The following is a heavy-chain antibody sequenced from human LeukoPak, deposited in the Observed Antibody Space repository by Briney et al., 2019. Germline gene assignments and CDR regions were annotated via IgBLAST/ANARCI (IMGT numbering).Heavy chain of an antibody. CDR1: GFTFSDHY. J-gene: IGHJ4*02. CDR3: ARDPDTSSKVDY. CDR2: ITHTGSPI. Sequence: GGSLRLSCAASGFTFSDHYMSWIRQAPGKGLEWVSRITHTGSPIYYADSVKGRFTNSRDNAKNSLYLQMDSLRAEDTAVYYCARDPDTSSKVDYWGQGTLVTVSS. D-gene: IGHD6-6*01. V-gene: IGHV3-11*01.